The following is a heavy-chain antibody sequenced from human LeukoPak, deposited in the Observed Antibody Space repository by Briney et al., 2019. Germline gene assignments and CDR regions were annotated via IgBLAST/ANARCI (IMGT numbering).Heavy chain of an antibody. D-gene: IGHD1-26*01. V-gene: IGHV3-21*01. CDR3: ARDKWELPWAFDY. J-gene: IGHJ4*02. Sequence: GGSLRLSCAASGFTFSSYSMNWVRQAPGKGLEWVSSISSSSSYIYYADSVKGRFTISRDNAKNSLYLQMNSLRAEDTAVYYCARDKWELPWAFDYWGQGILVTVSS. CDR2: ISSSSSYI. CDR1: GFTFSSYS.